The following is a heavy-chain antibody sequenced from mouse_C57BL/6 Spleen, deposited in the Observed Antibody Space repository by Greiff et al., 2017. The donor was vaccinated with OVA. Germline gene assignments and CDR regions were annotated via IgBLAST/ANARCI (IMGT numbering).Heavy chain of an antibody. CDR3: ARADPYFDY. J-gene: IGHJ2*01. V-gene: IGHV5-17*01. Sequence: EVMLVESGGGLVKPGGSLKLSCAASGFTFSDYGMHWVRQAPEKGLEWVAYISSGSSTIYYAATLKGRFPITRDNAKNTVFLQMTSLRSEDTAMYYCARADPYFDYWGQGTTLTVSS. CDR1: GFTFSDYG. CDR2: ISSGSSTI.